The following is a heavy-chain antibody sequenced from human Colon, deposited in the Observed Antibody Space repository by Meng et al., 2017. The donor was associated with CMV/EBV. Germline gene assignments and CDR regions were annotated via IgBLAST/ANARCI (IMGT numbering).Heavy chain of an antibody. CDR3: VRGRVVGGG. CDR1: GYSFPMYD. CDR2: MNPDSGHT. Sequence: KVSCKTSGYSFPMYDIYWVRQARRQGLEWMGWMNPDSGHTAYAQKFQGRITMTRDTSVTTAYLEITSLRSDDTAVYYCVRGRVVGGGWGQGTLVTVSS. V-gene: IGHV1-8*01. D-gene: IGHD2-21*01. J-gene: IGHJ4*02.